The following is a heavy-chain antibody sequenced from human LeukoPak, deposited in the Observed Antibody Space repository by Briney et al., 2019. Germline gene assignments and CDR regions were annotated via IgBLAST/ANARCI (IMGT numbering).Heavy chain of an antibody. J-gene: IGHJ4*02. D-gene: IGHD3-22*01. CDR2: ISAYNGNT. V-gene: IGHV1-18*01. Sequence: ASVKVSCKASGYTFTSYGISWVRQAPVQGLEWMGWISAYNGNTNYAQKLQGRVTMTTDTSTSTAYMELRSLRSDDTAVYYCARDPAGYYDSSGYYSYNWGQGTLVTVSS. CDR1: GYTFTSYG. CDR3: ARDPAGYYDSSGYYSYN.